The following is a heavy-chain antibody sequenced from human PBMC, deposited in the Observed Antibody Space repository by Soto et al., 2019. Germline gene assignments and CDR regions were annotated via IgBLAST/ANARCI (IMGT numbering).Heavy chain of an antibody. D-gene: IGHD2-15*01. CDR1: GFSIGSSA. CDR2: IGGNGVTT. Sequence: EVQLLESGGGLVQPGGSLRLSCAASGFSIGSSAWSWVRQAPGKGLDWVSTIGGNGVTTFYADSAKGRFTISRDISRITVFLQMSSLRAEDTALYYSAKSSRYCSGGGCFYYFDYWGQGTRVTVSS. V-gene: IGHV3-23*01. J-gene: IGHJ4*02. CDR3: AKSSRYCSGGGCFYYFDY.